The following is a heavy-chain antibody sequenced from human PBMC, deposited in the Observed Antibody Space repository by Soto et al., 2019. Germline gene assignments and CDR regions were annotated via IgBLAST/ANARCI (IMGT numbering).Heavy chain of an antibody. CDR1: GGSISSYY. V-gene: IGHV4-59*01. Sequence: SETLSLTCTVSGGSISSYYWIWIRQPPGKGLEWIGYIYYSGSTNYNPSLKSRVTISVDTSRNQFSLKLSSVTAADTAVYYCARGKRSNLWYFDYWGQGTLVTV. J-gene: IGHJ4*02. D-gene: IGHD2-21*01. CDR3: ARGKRSNLWYFDY. CDR2: IYYSGST.